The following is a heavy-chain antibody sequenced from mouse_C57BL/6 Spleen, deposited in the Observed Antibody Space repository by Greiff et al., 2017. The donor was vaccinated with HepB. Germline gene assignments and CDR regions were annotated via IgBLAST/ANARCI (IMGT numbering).Heavy chain of an antibody. D-gene: IGHD1-1*01. Sequence: VQLQQPGAELVMPGASVKLSCKASGYTFTSYWMHWVKQRPGQGLEWIGEIDPSDSYTNYNQKFKGKSTLTVDKSSSTAYMQLSSLTSEDSAVYYCARSYYYGSRHFDYWGQGTTLTVSS. V-gene: IGHV1-69*01. CDR1: GYTFTSYW. CDR2: IDPSDSYT. CDR3: ARSYYYGSRHFDY. J-gene: IGHJ2*01.